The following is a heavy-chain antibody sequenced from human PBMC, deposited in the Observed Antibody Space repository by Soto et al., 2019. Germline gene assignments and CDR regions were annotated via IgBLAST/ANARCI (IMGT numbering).Heavy chain of an antibody. V-gene: IGHV1-69*01. CDR2: IIPIFGTA. CDR1: GGTFSSYA. Sequence: QVQLVQSGAEVKKPGSSVKVSCKASGGTFSSYAISWVRQAPGQGLEWMGGIIPIFGTANYAQKFQGRVTITADESTSTAYKELSSLRSEDTAVYYCARDPREEPGWQQLKGDYYYYGMDVWGQGTTVTVSS. J-gene: IGHJ6*02. D-gene: IGHD6-13*01. CDR3: ARDPREEPGWQQLKGDYYYYGMDV.